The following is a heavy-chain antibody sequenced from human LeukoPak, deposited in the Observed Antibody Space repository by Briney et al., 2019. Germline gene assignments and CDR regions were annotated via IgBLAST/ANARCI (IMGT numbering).Heavy chain of an antibody. CDR2: VGGDAQTK. V-gene: IGHV3-23*01. J-gene: IGHJ5*01. Sequence: QPGGPLRLSCAASGFAFTSSSLSWVRQAPGKGLEWVSVVGGDAQTKFYADSVRGRFTVSRDNSLNTVYLQMNSLRAEDTAVYFCAKHMRLGHEEFDSWGQGTLVTVSS. D-gene: IGHD2-21*01. CDR3: AKHMRLGHEEFDS. CDR1: GFAFTSSS.